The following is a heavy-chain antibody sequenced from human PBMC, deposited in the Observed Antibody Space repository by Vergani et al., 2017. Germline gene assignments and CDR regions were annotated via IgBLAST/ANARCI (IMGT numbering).Heavy chain of an antibody. J-gene: IGHJ4*02. V-gene: IGHV3-15*01. CDR3: YTDYHDY. CDR2: IRSKKDGGTA. D-gene: IGHD2-2*02. Sequence: EVQVVESGGGLIKPGGSLRLSCVVSGITFKNAWINWVRQAPGEGMEWIGRIRSKKDGGTADYAAPRKGRFTISRDDSKDSAFLLVNNLKTEDTAVYFCYTDYHDYWGQGALVTGSS. CDR1: GITFKNAW.